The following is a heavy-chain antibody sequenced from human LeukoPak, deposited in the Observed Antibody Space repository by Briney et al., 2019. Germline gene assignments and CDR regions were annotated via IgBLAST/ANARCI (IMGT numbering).Heavy chain of an antibody. D-gene: IGHD2-8*01. J-gene: IGHJ6*03. V-gene: IGHV7-4-1*02. CDR3: ARCGGYCTNGVCYLDYYYYMDV. CDR1: GYTFTSYA. CDR2: INTNTGNP. Sequence: GASVKVSCKASGYTFTSYAMNWVRQAPGQGLEWMGWINTNTGNPTYAQGFTGRFVFSLDTSVSTAYLQISSLKAEDTAVYYCARCGGYCTNGVCYLDYYYYMDVWGKGTTVTVSS.